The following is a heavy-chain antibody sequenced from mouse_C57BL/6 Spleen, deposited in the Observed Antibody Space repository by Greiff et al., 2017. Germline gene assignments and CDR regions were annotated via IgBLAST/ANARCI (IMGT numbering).Heavy chain of an antibody. CDR1: GYAFSSSW. CDR2: IYPGDGDP. V-gene: IGHV1-82*01. Sequence: VQLQQSGPELVKPGASVKISCKASGYAFSSSWMNWVKQRPGKGLEWIGRIYPGDGDPNYNGKFKGKATLTADKSSSTAYMQLSSLTSEDSAVYFCARVNHFDYWGQGTTLTVSS. CDR3: ARVNHFDY. J-gene: IGHJ2*01.